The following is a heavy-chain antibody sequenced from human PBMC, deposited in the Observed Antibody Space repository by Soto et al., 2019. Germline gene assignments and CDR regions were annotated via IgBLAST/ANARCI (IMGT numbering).Heavy chain of an antibody. CDR2: IYYSGST. D-gene: IGHD6-13*01. CDR3: ARDTGDSSWLAYGMDV. V-gene: IGHV4-31*03. CDR1: GGSISSGGYY. J-gene: IGHJ6*02. Sequence: QVQLQESGPGLVKPSQTLSLTCTVSGGSISSGGYYWSWIRQHPGKGLEWIGYIYYSGSTYYNPSLKSRVTISVDTSKNQFSLKLSSVTAADTAVYYCARDTGDSSWLAYGMDVWGQGTTVTVSS.